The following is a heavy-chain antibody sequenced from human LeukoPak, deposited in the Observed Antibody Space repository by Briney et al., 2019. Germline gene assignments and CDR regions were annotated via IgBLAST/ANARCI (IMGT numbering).Heavy chain of an antibody. J-gene: IGHJ5*02. Sequence: GRSLRLSCAASGFTFSSYAMHWVRQAPGKGLEWVAVISYDGSNKYYADSVKGRFTISRDNSKNTLYLQMNSLRAEDTAVYYCARDLLSGYSYGYDYNWFDLWGQGTLVTVSS. CDR3: ARDLLSGYSYGYDYNWFDL. CDR1: GFTFSSYA. V-gene: IGHV3-30-3*01. CDR2: ISYDGSNK. D-gene: IGHD5-18*01.